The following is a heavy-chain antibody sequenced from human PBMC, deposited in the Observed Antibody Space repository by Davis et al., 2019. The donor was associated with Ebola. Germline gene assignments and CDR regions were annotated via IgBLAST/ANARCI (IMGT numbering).Heavy chain of an antibody. J-gene: IGHJ6*04. V-gene: IGHV3-23*01. D-gene: IGHD4-23*01. CDR2: ISGSGGST. CDR1: GFTFSSYS. Sequence: GGSLRLSCAASGFTFSSYSMNWVRQAPGKGLEWVSAISGSGGSTYYADSVKGRFTISRDNSKKTLYLQMNSLRAEDTAVYYCATTTVVTPPYYGMDVWGKGTTVTVSS. CDR3: ATTTVVTPPYYGMDV.